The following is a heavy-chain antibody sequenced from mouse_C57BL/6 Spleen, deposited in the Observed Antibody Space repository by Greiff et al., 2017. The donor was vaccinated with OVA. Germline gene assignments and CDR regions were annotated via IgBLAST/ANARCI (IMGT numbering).Heavy chain of an antibody. J-gene: IGHJ2*01. Sequence: QVQLKQPGAELVMPGASVKLSCKASGYTFTSYWMHWVKQRPGQGLEWIGEIDPSDSYTNYNQKFKGKSTLTVDKSSSTAYMQLSSLTSEDSAVYYCARSGAAQAFDYWGQGTTLTVSS. CDR3: ARSGAAQAFDY. CDR1: GYTFTSYW. CDR2: IDPSDSYT. D-gene: IGHD3-2*02. V-gene: IGHV1-69*01.